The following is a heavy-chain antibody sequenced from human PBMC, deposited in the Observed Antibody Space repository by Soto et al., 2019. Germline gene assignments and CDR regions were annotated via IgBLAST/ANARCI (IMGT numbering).Heavy chain of an antibody. CDR2: IYYSGST. CDR3: ARDRGQLVPVYYYYGMDV. CDR1: GGSISSGDYY. Sequence: QVQLQESGPGLVKPSQTLSLTCTVSGGSISSGDYYWSWIRQPPGKGLEWIGYIYYSGSTYYNPCLKSRVTISVDTSKNQFSLKLSSVTAADTAVYYWARDRGQLVPVYYYYGMDVWGQGTTVTVSS. J-gene: IGHJ6*02. V-gene: IGHV4-30-4*01. D-gene: IGHD6-6*01.